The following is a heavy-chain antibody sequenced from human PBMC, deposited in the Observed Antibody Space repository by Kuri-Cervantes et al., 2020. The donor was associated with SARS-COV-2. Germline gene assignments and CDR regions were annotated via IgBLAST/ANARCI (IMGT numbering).Heavy chain of an antibody. V-gene: IGHV2-70*01. CDR3: ARIQEAAAGNYYYYGMDV. Sequence: SGPTLVKPTQTLTLTCTFSGFSLSTSGVGVGWIRQPPGKALEWLALIDWDDDKYYSTSLKTRLTISKDTSKNQVVLTMTNMDPVDTATYYCARIQEAAAGNYYYYGMDVWGQGTTVTVSS. D-gene: IGHD6-13*01. CDR1: GFSLSTSGVG. J-gene: IGHJ6*02. CDR2: IDWDDDK.